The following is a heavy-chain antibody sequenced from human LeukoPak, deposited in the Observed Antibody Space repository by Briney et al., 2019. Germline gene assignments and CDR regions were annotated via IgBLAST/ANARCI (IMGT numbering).Heavy chain of an antibody. D-gene: IGHD6-6*01. Sequence: GASVKVSCKASGYTFTGYYMHWVRQAPGQGLEWMGWINPNSGGTNYAQKFQGRVTMTEDTSTDTAYMELSSLRSEDTAVYYCATFEYSSSSFDYWGQGTLVTVSS. V-gene: IGHV1-2*02. J-gene: IGHJ4*02. CDR3: ATFEYSSSSFDY. CDR1: GYTFTGYY. CDR2: INPNSGGT.